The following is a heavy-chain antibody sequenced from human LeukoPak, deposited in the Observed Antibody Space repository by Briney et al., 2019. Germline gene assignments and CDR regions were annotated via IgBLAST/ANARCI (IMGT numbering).Heavy chain of an antibody. CDR2: IYYSGST. V-gene: IGHV4-59*12. D-gene: IGHD5-12*01. CDR3: VRLWLRWGIDY. CDR1: GGSISSYY. J-gene: IGHJ4*02. Sequence: SETLSLTCTVSGGSISSYYWSWIRQPPGKGLEWIGYIYYSGSTNYNPSLKSRVTISVDTSKNQFSLKLHSVTTADTAVYYCVRLWLRWGIDYWGQGSLVTVSS.